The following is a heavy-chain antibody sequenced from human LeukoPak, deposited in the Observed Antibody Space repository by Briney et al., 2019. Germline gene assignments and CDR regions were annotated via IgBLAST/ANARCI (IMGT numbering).Heavy chain of an antibody. CDR2: IHSDGSTT. CDR1: GITFSKYW. V-gene: IGHV3-74*01. Sequence: PGGSLRLSCAVSGITFSKYWMHWVRQVPGKGLVWVSRIHSDGSTTDYADSVKGRFTITRDSAKNTLYLEMNSLRVEDTAVYYCTRDANHYGGMDVWGQGTTVTGSS. J-gene: IGHJ6*02. CDR3: TRDANHYGGMDV.